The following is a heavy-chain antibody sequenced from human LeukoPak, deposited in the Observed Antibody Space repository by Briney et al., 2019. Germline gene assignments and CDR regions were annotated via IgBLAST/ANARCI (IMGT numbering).Heavy chain of an antibody. CDR2: ISASGGNT. Sequence: QPGGSLRLSCAASGFTFSSYAMSWVRQAPGKGLDWVSGISASGGNTWYPDSVKGRFTISRDNSKNTLFLQMSRLRAEDTAMYYCAKDAAGPEYWGQGTLVTVSS. V-gene: IGHV3-23*01. J-gene: IGHJ4*02. CDR1: GFTFSSYA. D-gene: IGHD6-13*01. CDR3: AKDAAGPEY.